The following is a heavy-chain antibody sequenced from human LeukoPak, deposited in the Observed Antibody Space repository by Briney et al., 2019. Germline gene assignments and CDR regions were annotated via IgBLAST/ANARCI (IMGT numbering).Heavy chain of an antibody. D-gene: IGHD5/OR15-5a*01. CDR2: IKGDGIST. Sequence: GGSLRLSCAASGFDFSSNWMHWVRHAPGQGLVWVSRIKGDGISTNYADSVKGRFTISRDIAKNTLYLQMNSLRGEDTAVYYCVRGDLRLPRSTPDCWGQGTLVTVSS. CDR1: GFDFSSNW. J-gene: IGHJ4*02. CDR3: VRGDLRLPRSTPDC. V-gene: IGHV3-74*01.